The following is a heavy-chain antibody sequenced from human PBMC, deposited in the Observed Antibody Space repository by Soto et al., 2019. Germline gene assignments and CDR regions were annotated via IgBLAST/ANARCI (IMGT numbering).Heavy chain of an antibody. CDR3: AREGLGRVRGWYFDY. CDR2: IYYSGST. Sequence: QVQLQESGPGLVKPSETLSLTCTVSGGSISSYYWSWIRQPPGKGLEWIGYIYYSGSTNYNPSLKSRVTISVDTSKNQFSLKLSSVTAADTAVYYCAREGLGRVRGWYFDYWGQGTLVTVSS. J-gene: IGHJ4*02. D-gene: IGHD3-10*01. CDR1: GGSISSYY. V-gene: IGHV4-59*01.